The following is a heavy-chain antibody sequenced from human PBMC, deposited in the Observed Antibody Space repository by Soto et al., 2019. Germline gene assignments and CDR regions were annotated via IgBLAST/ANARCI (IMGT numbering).Heavy chain of an antibody. CDR2: ITTSSTSI. CDR3: ARVPWVASHI. D-gene: IGHD1-26*01. CDR1: GFTVSSYS. Sequence: EVQLVESGGGLVKPGGSLRLSCAASGFTVSSYSMNWVRQAPGKGLEWVSTITTSSTSIYYADSVKGRFTISRDNAKNSLYLQMNSLRVEDTAVYNSARVPWVASHIWGQGPMVTVSS. J-gene: IGHJ3*02. V-gene: IGHV3-21*01.